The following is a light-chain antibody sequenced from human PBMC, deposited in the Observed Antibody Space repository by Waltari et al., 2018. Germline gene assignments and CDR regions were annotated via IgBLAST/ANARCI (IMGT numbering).Light chain of an antibody. J-gene: IGKJ2*01. V-gene: IGKV1-NL1*01. Sequence: DVQMTQSQSSLSASVGDRVTITCRASRDISYSLAWYQQRPGKAPKLLLYGAARLESGVPSSFSGSGSGTDYTLTISSLQPEDFATYYCLQYYGIPYTFGQGTRLEIK. CDR2: GAA. CDR3: LQYYGIPYT. CDR1: RDISYS.